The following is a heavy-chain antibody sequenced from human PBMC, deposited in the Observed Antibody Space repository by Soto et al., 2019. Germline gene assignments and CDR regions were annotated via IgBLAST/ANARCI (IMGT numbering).Heavy chain of an antibody. CDR1: GGSDSSGSYY. V-gene: IGHV4-61*01. CDR2: IYYSGST. Sequence: SETLSLTCTVSGGSDSSGSYYWSWIRQPPGKGLEWIGHIYYSGSTNYNPSHKSRVTISVDTAKNRFSLKLSSVTAADTAVYYGARSTWIQLSHWGHGTLVTVSS. J-gene: IGHJ4*01. D-gene: IGHD5-18*01. CDR3: ARSTWIQLSH.